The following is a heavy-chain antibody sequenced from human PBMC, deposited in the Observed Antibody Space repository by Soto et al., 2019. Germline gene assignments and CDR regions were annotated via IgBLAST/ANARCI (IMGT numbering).Heavy chain of an antibody. CDR2: ITASSDM. Sequence: EVELVESGGGLVKPGGSLRLSCAASGFMFSTHTMNWVRQAPGKGLEWVSSITASSDMFYADSVKGRFTISRDNAKNSLYLQMNSLRADDTGVYYCVKEVEGFDYWGQGTLVTVSS. CDR1: GFMFSTHT. CDR3: VKEVEGFDY. D-gene: IGHD1-1*01. V-gene: IGHV3-21*06. J-gene: IGHJ4*02.